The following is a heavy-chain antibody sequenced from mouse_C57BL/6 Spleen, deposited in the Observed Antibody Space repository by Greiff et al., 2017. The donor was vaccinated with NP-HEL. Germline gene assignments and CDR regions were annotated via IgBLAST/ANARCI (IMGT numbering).Heavy chain of an antibody. CDR2: IYPSDSET. CDR3: ASGVYYGSSHFTY. CDR1: GYTFTSYW. D-gene: IGHD1-1*01. Sequence: VQLQQSGAELVRPGSSVKLSCKASGYTFTSYWMDWVKQRPGQGLEWIGNIYPSDSETHYSQKFKDKATLTVDKSSSTAYMQLSSLTSEDSAVYYCASGVYYGSSHFTYWGQGTLVTVSA. J-gene: IGHJ3*01. V-gene: IGHV1-61*01.